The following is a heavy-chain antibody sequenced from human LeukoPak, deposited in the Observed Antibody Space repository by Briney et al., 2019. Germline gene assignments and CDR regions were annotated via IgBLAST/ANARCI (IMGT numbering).Heavy chain of an antibody. D-gene: IGHD3-3*01. J-gene: IGHJ4*02. Sequence: GGSLRLSCAASGFTFSSYAMSWVRQAPGKGLEWVSAISGSGGSTYYADSVKSRFTISRDNSKNTLYLQMNSLRAEDTAVYYCATLLYDFWSGYYDYWGQGTLVTVSS. CDR2: ISGSGGST. CDR1: GFTFSSYA. CDR3: ATLLYDFWSGYYDY. V-gene: IGHV3-23*01.